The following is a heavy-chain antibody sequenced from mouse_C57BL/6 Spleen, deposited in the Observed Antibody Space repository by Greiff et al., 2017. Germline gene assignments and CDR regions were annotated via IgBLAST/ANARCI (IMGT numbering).Heavy chain of an antibody. V-gene: IGHV1-47*01. CDR3: ARGYYGSSFDY. D-gene: IGHD1-1*01. CDR2: FHPYNDDN. J-gene: IGHJ2*01. CDR1: GFHFTTYP. Sequence: QVQLQQAGAELVKPGTSVKMSCKASGFHFTTYPLEWMKQNHGKSLEWIGNFHPYNDDNKYNEKFKGKATLTVEKSSSTVYLELSRLTSDDSAVYYCARGYYGSSFDYWGQGTTLTVSS.